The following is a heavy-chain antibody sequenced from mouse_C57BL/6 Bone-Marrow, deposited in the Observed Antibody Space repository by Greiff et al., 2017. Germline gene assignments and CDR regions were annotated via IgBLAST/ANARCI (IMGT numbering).Heavy chain of an antibody. J-gene: IGHJ3*01. Sequence: QVQLKESGAELARPGASVKMSCKASGYTFTSYTMHWVKQRPGQGLEWIGYINPSSGYTKYNQKFKDKATLTADKSSSTAYSQLSSLTSEDSAVYYCARSVWGFAYWGQGTLVTVSA. D-gene: IGHD2-10*02. V-gene: IGHV1-4*01. CDR3: ARSVWGFAY. CDR1: GYTFTSYT. CDR2: INPSSGYT.